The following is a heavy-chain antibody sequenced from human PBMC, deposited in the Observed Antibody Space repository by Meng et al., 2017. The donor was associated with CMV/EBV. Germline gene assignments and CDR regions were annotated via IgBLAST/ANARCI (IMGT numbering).Heavy chain of an antibody. Sequence: GGSLRLSCAASGFTFSNAWMSWVRQAPGKGLEWVGRIKSKTDGGTTDYAAPVKGRFTISRDDSKNTLYLQMNSLKTEDTAVYYCAKDPYSNYARPYWGQGTLVTVSS. CDR2: IKSKTDGGTT. J-gene: IGHJ4*02. CDR1: GFTFSNAW. CDR3: AKDPYSNYARPY. D-gene: IGHD4-11*01. V-gene: IGHV3-15*01.